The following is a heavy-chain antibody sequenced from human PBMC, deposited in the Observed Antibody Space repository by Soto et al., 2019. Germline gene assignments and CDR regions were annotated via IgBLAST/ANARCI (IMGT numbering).Heavy chain of an antibody. CDR3: ARGRSVGYYYYYYGMDV. CDR2: INPSGGST. D-gene: IGHD1-26*01. J-gene: IGHJ6*02. CDR1: GYAFTSYY. V-gene: IGHV1-46*01. Sequence: GASVKVSCKASGYAFTSYYMHWVRQAPGQGLEWMGIINPSGGSTSCAQKFQGRVTMTRDTATSTVYMELSSLRSEDTAVYYCARGRSVGYYYYYYGMDVWGQGTTVTVSS.